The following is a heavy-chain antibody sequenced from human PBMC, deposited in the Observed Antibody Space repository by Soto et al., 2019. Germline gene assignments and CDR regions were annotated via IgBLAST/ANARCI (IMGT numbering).Heavy chain of an antibody. Sequence: EVQLVESGGGLVQPGGSLRLSCAASGFTVGTNYMTWVRQAPGKGLEWVSVIYKDGSVYYEDSVKGRFTISIDNSKNTLYLQMKSLRDEDTGVYFCARILGGIDYWGQGTLVTVSS. CDR2: IYKDGSV. CDR3: ARILGGIDY. J-gene: IGHJ4*02. D-gene: IGHD3-16*01. V-gene: IGHV3-66*01. CDR1: GFTVGTNY.